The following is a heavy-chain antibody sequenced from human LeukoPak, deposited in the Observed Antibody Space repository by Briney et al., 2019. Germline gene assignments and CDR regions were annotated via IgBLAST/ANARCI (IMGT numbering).Heavy chain of an antibody. D-gene: IGHD5-18*01. V-gene: IGHV1-69*06. CDR2: IIPIFGTA. Sequence: SVKVSCKASGGTFSSYAISWVRQAPGQGLEWMGGIIPIFGTANYAQKFQGRVTITADKSTSTAYMELSSLRSEDTAVYYCARSYSYGSRPFFDYWGQGTLVTVSS. J-gene: IGHJ4*02. CDR3: ARSYSYGSRPFFDY. CDR1: GGTFSSYA.